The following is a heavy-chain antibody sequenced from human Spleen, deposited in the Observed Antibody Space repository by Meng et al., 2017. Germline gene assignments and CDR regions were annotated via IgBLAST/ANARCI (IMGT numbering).Heavy chain of an antibody. D-gene: IGHD3-9*01. J-gene: IGHJ4*02. Sequence: EVQLVESGGGLVQPGGSLRLSCAASGFTLRGYWMHWVRQVPGKGLVWVSYIHPDGSSTAYADSVKGRFTISRDNAKNTLSLQMDSLRADDTAVYYCANWGAAGYYIYWGQGTLVTVSS. CDR1: GFTLRGYW. V-gene: IGHV3-74*03. CDR3: ANWGAAGYYIY. CDR2: IHPDGSST.